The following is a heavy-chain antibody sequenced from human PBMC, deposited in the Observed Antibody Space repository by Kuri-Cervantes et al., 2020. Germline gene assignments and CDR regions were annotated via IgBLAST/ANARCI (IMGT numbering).Heavy chain of an antibody. Sequence: GSLRLSCAASGFTFSSYAIHWVRQAPGKGLEWIGEINHSGSTNYNPSLKSRVTISVDTSKNQFSLKLSSVTAADTAVYYCARGQGKRSSSGWASMGYWGQGTLVTVSS. CDR3: ARGQGKRSSSGWASMGY. D-gene: IGHD6-19*01. V-gene: IGHV4-34*01. CDR2: INHSGST. J-gene: IGHJ4*02. CDR1: GFTFSSYA.